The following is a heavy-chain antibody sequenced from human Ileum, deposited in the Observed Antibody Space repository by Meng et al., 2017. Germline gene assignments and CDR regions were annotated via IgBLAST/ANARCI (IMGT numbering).Heavy chain of an antibody. CDR1: GYRYTTYA. CDR2: INTNTGNP. CDR3: ARVTGGDYGIEFAY. Sequence: VQSCSGWNKPWASGKAACTASGYRYTTYAINWLRQAPGQGLEWMGWINTNTGNPTYAQGFTGRFVFSLDTSVNTAYLQISSLKAEDTAVYYCARVTGGDYGIEFAYWGQGTLVTVSS. J-gene: IGHJ4*02. V-gene: IGHV7-4-1*02. D-gene: IGHD4-17*01.